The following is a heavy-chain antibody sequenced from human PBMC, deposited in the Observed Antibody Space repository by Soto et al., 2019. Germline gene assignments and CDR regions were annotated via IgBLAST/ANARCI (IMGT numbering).Heavy chain of an antibody. Sequence: PGESLKISCKTSGYSFTGYWIAWVRQMPGKGLEWMGIIYPADSDVRYSPSFKGQVTISRDDSKNTAYLQMNSLKTEDTAVYYCTRRDDLGTYESHFSGQGTKVTRSS. V-gene: IGHV5-51*01. CDR1: GYSFTGYW. CDR3: TRRDDLGTYESHF. D-gene: IGHD5-12*01. J-gene: IGHJ4*02. CDR2: IYPADSDV.